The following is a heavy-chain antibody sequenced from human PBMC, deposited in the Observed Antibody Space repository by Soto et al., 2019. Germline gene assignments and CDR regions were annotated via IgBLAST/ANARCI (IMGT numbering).Heavy chain of an antibody. CDR3: ARDGNPGGPIVATITGFFDY. V-gene: IGHV3-21*01. D-gene: IGHD5-12*01. J-gene: IGHJ4*02. Sequence: PGGSLRLSCAASGFTFSSYSMNWVRQAPGKGLEWVSSISSSSSYIYYADSVKGRFTISRDNAKNSLYLQMNSLRAEDTAVYYWARDGNPGGPIVATITGFFDYWGQGTLVTVSS. CDR1: GFTFSSYS. CDR2: ISSSSSYI.